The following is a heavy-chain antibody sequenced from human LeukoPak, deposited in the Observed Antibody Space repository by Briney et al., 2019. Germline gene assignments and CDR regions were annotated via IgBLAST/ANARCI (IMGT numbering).Heavy chain of an antibody. V-gene: IGHV3-30*02. CDR1: GFTFSSYG. J-gene: IGHJ4*02. D-gene: IGHD2-2*01. Sequence: PGGSLRLSCAASGFTFSSYGMHWVRQAPGKGLEWVAFIRYDGSDKYYADSVKGRFTISRDNSKNTLYLQMNSLRAEDTAVYYCAKVLPYCSSTSCPPDYWGQGTLVTVSS. CDR2: IRYDGSDK. CDR3: AKVLPYCSSTSCPPDY.